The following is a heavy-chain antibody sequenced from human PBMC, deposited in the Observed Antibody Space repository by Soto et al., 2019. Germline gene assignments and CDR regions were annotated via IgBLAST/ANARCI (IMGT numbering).Heavy chain of an antibody. CDR2: IKSKTDGGTT. V-gene: IGHV3-15*01. D-gene: IGHD3-9*01. CDR1: GFTFSNAW. J-gene: IGHJ4*02. CDR3: STTTYYDILTGFYNVDF. Sequence: GGSLRLACAASGFTFSNAWMSWVRQAPGKGLEWVGRIKSKTDGGTTDYAAPVKGRFTISRDDSKNTLYLQMNSLKTEDTAVYYCSTTTYYDILTGFYNVDFWGQVSLVTFSS.